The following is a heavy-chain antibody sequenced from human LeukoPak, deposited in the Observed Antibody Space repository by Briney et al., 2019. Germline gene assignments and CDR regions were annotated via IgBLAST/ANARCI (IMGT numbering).Heavy chain of an antibody. CDR3: AKDREDSAMISGVFDL. D-gene: IGHD5-18*01. J-gene: IGHJ2*01. V-gene: IGHV3-23*01. Sequence: GGSLRLSCTASGFTFTSYAMTWVRQAPGKGLEWVSGISDSGGHTYNADSVEGRFTISRDNSKNTVSLQLSSLRVEDTAVYFCAKDREDSAMISGVFDLWGRGTLVTVSS. CDR1: GFTFTSYA. CDR2: ISDSGGHT.